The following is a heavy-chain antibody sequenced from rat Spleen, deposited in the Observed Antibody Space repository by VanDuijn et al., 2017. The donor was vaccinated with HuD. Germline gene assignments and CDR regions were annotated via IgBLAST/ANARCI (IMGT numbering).Heavy chain of an antibody. CDR1: GFTFSTAW. CDR2: IKAKSNNYAT. CDR3: IWDYRNWFPY. J-gene: IGHJ3*01. D-gene: IGHD1-4*01. Sequence: EVQVLESGGGLVQPGNSLKLSCATSGFTFSTAWMYWYRQFPEKRLEWVARIKAKSNNYATDYTESVKGRFTISRDDSSGSVYLQMNSLKEDDTASYYCIWDYRNWFPYWGQGTLVTVSS. V-gene: IGHV6-6*01.